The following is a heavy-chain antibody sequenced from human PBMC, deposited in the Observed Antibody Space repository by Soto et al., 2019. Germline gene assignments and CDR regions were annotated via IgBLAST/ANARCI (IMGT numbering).Heavy chain of an antibody. V-gene: IGHV4-34*01. CDR1: GGSFSGYY. CDR3: ARGEHATNYYYGSGSSHWFDP. D-gene: IGHD3-10*01. Sequence: PSETLSLTCAVYGGSFSGYYWSWIRQPPGKGLEWIGEINHSGSTNYNPSLKSRVTISVDTSKNQFSLKLSSVTAADTAVYYCARGEHATNYYYGSGSSHWFDPWGQGTLVTVSS. CDR2: INHSGST. J-gene: IGHJ5*02.